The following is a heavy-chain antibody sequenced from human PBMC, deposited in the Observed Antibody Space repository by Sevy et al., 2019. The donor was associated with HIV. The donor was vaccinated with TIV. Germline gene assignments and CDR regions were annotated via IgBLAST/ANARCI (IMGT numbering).Heavy chain of an antibody. CDR1: EFTFSSYW. Sequence: GGSLRLSCAASEFTFSSYWMSWVRQAPGKGLEWVANIKQDGSEKYYVDSVKGRFTISRDNAKNSLYLQMNSLRPEDTAVYYCARSGGSYDYGMDVWGQGTTVTVSS. CDR2: IKQDGSEK. J-gene: IGHJ6*02. V-gene: IGHV3-7*01. CDR3: ARSGGSYDYGMDV. D-gene: IGHD1-26*01.